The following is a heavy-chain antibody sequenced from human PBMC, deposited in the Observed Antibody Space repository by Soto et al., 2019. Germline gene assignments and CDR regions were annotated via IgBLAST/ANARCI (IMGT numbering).Heavy chain of an antibody. CDR2: TSWNSGSI. CDR1: GFTFDDYA. J-gene: IGHJ4*02. V-gene: IGHV3-9*01. Sequence: EVQLVESGGGLVQPGRSLRLSCAASGFTFDDYAMHWVRQAPGKGLEWVSGTSWNSGSIGYADSVKGRFTISRDNAKHSLYLQMNSLRAEDTALYYCAKAAGHLIAAAAEYWGPGTLVTVS. CDR3: AKAAGHLIAAAAEY. D-gene: IGHD6-13*01.